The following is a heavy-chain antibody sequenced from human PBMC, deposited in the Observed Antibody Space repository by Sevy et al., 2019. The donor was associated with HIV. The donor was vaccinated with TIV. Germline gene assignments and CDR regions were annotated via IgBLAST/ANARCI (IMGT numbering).Heavy chain of an antibody. V-gene: IGHV1-24*01. D-gene: IGHD4-17*01. CDR3: ATDTDYGGNSGDF. J-gene: IGHJ4*02. CDR2: FDPEDGET. Sequence: ASVKVSCKVSGYTLTELSMHWVRQAPGKGLEWMGGFDPEDGETVYAQKFQGRVTMTEDTSTDTAYMELSSPRSEDTAVYYCATDTDYGGNSGDFWGQGTLVTVSS. CDR1: GYTLTELS.